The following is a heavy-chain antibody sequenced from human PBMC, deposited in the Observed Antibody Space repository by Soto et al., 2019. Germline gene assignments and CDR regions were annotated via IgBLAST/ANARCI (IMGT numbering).Heavy chain of an antibody. CDR2: INVYNDKT. V-gene: IGHV1-18*01. CDR1: GYTFTNYA. D-gene: IGHD2-15*01. J-gene: IGHJ6*02. Sequence: ASVKVSCKASGYTFTNYAFSWVRQAPGQGLEWMGWINVYNDKTRYAENVQGRITMTTDTSTSTVYMELRSLRSDDTAVYYCARDLPWVCGGGSCNTNEGNYGMDVWGQGTTVTVSS. CDR3: ARDLPWVCGGGSCNTNEGNYGMDV.